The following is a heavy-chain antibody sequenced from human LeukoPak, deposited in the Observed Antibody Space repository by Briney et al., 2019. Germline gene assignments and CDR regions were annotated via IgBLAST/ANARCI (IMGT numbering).Heavy chain of an antibody. Sequence: PSETLSLTCTVSGGSISSSTYYWGWIRQPPGKGLEWIGSIYYSGNTYYNPSLKSRITISVDTSKNQFCLKLSSVTAADTAVYYCARLVYYDSSGYILDWGQGTLVTVSS. D-gene: IGHD3-22*01. CDR3: ARLVYYDSSGYILD. V-gene: IGHV4-39*01. J-gene: IGHJ4*02. CDR2: IYYSGNT. CDR1: GGSISSSTYY.